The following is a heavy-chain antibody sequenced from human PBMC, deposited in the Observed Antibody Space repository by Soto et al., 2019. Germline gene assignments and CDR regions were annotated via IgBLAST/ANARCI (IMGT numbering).Heavy chain of an antibody. Sequence: QVQLVESGGGVVKPGMSLRLSCVASGFTFSDYGMHWVRQAPGKGLEWVAVISYNGGNIYYGDSVKGRFTISRDNSKNTLYLQMNSLRAEDTAVYYCAKVVPGIVAVACPCDSWGQGTLVTVSS. D-gene: IGHD6-19*01. J-gene: IGHJ4*02. CDR3: AKVVPGIVAVACPCDS. V-gene: IGHV3-30*18. CDR2: ISYNGGNI. CDR1: GFTFSDYG.